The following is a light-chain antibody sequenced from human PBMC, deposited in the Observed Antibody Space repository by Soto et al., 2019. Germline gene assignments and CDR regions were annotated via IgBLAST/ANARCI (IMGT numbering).Light chain of an antibody. V-gene: IGKV1-5*03. CDR2: KAS. CDR3: QQYDGYYT. CDR1: QSISSW. J-gene: IGKJ2*01. Sequence: DIQMTQSPSTLSASVGDRVTITCRASQSISSWLAWYQQKPGKAPKRLIYKASSLESGVPSRFIGSGSGTEVTLTISSLQPDDFATYYCQQYDGYYTFGQGTKLEIK.